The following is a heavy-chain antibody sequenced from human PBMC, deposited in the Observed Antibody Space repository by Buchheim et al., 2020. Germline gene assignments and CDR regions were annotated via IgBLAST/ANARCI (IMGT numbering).Heavy chain of an antibody. CDR2: INSDESRR. J-gene: IGHJ6*02. V-gene: IGHV3-74*01. CDR1: GFTFSNSW. Sequence: EVQLVESGGGLVQPGGSLRLSCVASGFTFSNSWLHWVRQAPGKGLVWVSHINSDESRRTYADSVKGRFTISRDNAKNTVFLQMNSLRAEDSAVYYCARDWSYAMDVWGQGTT. CDR3: ARDWSYAMDV.